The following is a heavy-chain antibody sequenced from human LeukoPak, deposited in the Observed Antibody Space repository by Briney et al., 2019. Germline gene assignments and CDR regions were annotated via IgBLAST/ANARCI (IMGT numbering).Heavy chain of an antibody. CDR1: GFTVSSNY. CDR2: IYSGGIT. Sequence: GGSLRLSCPASGFTVSSNYMSWVRQAPGKGLEWVSVIYSGGITYYADSVKGRFTISRDNSKNTLYLQMNSLRAGDTAVYYCARDLLREYGDYVEYWGQGTLVTVSS. J-gene: IGHJ4*02. CDR3: ARDLLREYGDYVEY. D-gene: IGHD4-17*01. V-gene: IGHV3-53*01.